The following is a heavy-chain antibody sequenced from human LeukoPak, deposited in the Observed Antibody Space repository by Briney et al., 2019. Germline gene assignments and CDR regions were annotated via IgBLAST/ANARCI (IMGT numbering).Heavy chain of an antibody. CDR2: ISGSGGST. D-gene: IGHD1-26*01. J-gene: IGHJ4*02. CDR1: GFTFGSYA. CDR3: AKDQSGSGSSRGVSDY. Sequence: GGSLGLSCAASGFTFGSYAMSWVRQAPGKGLEWVSAISGSGGSTYYADSVKGRFTISRDNSKNTLYLQMNSLRAEDTAVYYCAKDQSGSGSSRGVSDYWGQGTLVTVSS. V-gene: IGHV3-23*01.